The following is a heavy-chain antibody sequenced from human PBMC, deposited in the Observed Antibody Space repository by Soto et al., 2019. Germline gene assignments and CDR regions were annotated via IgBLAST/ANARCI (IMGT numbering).Heavy chain of an antibody. J-gene: IGHJ4*02. Sequence: VQLVESGGGLVQPGGSLRLSCAGSGFTLSDHYIDWVRQPAGKGLEWIGRIFSSGSTSFNPSLESRVAMSVDTSKNHFSLNLSSVTAADMAVYYCAREGSYSAYNFAHGIQLWSFDFWGQGALVTVSS. V-gene: IGHV4-4*07. D-gene: IGHD5-12*01. CDR3: AREGSYSAYNFAHGIQLWSFDF. CDR2: IFSSGST. CDR1: GFTLSDHY.